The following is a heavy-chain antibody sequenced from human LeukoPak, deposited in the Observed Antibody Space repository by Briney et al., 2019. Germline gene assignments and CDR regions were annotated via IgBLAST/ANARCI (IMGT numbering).Heavy chain of an antibody. V-gene: IGHV4-39*01. CDR2: IYSSGST. CDR1: GGSISSSYYY. D-gene: IGHD3-10*01. Sequence: RASETLSLTCTVSGGSISSSYYYWGWIRQPPGKGLEWIGSIYSSGSTYYNPSLKSRVTISVDTSENQFSLKLSSVTAADTAMYYCARLYFYGSGSYGGFDYWGQGTLVTVSS. J-gene: IGHJ4*02. CDR3: ARLYFYGSGSYGGFDY.